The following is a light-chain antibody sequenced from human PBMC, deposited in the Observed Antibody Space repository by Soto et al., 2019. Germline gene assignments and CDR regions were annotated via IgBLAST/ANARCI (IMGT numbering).Light chain of an antibody. V-gene: IGLV1-44*01. J-gene: IGLJ3*02. CDR2: NNN. CDR3: ASWDASLNGWV. Sequence: QSVLTQPPSASGTPGQRVTISCSGSTSNIGRNTVNWYQQLPGTAPKLLIYNNNQRPSGVPDRFSGSKSGTSASLAISGLQSEDEADYYCASWDASLNGWVFGGGTKLTVL. CDR1: TSNIGRNT.